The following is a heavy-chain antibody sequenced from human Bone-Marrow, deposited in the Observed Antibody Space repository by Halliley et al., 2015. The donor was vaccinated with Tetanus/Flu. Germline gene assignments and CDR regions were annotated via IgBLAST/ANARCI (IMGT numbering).Heavy chain of an antibody. CDR3: ARLLVGATTGNLFDY. Sequence: TLSLTCSVSGGSISSSSYYWCWVRQPPGKGLEWIGRINYRGNTYYNSSLKSRVTISVDTSKNQFSLKVSSVTAADTAVYYCARLLVGATTGNLFDYWGQGTLVTVSS. D-gene: IGHD1-26*01. CDR2: INYRGNT. J-gene: IGHJ4*02. CDR1: GGSISSSSYY. V-gene: IGHV4-39*01.